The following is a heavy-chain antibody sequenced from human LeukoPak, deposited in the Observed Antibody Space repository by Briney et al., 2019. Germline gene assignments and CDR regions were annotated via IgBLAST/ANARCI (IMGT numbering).Heavy chain of an antibody. Sequence: GGSLRLSCVASGFTFSSYGLSWVRQAPGKGLEWVSGISGSGDDKYYADSVKGRFTISRDNSKNTLYLHMNSRRAEDTAIYYCAKDFLSALWFGELGIFDPGGQGTLVTVSS. V-gene: IGHV3-23*01. J-gene: IGHJ5*02. D-gene: IGHD3-10*01. CDR2: ISGSGDDK. CDR1: GFTFSSYG. CDR3: AKDFLSALWFGELGIFDP.